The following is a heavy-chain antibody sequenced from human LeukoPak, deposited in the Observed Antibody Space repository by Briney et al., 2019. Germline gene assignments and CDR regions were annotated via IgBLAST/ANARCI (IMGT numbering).Heavy chain of an antibody. CDR3: ARDQGELRPRSAFDI. D-gene: IGHD1-26*01. J-gene: IGHJ3*02. CDR1: GYSISSGYF. V-gene: IGHV4-38-2*02. Sequence: PSETLSLTCTVSGYSISSGYFWGWIRQPPGKGLEWIGTIYNSGSTYYNASLESRVTISVDTSKNQFSLKLSSVTAADTAVYYCARDQGELRPRSAFDIWGQGTMVTVSS. CDR2: IYNSGST.